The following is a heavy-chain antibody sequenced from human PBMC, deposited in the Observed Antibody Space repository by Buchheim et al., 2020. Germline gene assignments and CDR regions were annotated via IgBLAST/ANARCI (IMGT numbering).Heavy chain of an antibody. CDR2: ISGSGSST. D-gene: IGHD2-2*02. J-gene: IGHJ6*02. V-gene: IGHV3-23*01. CDR1: GFTFSSYA. CDR3: AKVRYCSSTSCYRAHGMDV. Sequence: EVQLLESGGGLVQPGGSLRLPCAASGFTFSSYAMNWVRQAPAKGLEWVSAISGSGSSTYYADSVKGRFTISRDNSTNTLDLQMNSLRAEDTAVYYCAKVRYCSSTSCYRAHGMDVWGQGTT.